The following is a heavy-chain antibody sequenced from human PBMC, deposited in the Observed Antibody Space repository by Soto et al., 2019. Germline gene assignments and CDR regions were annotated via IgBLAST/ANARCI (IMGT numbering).Heavy chain of an antibody. CDR2: ITSDGTIK. D-gene: IGHD2-21*01. J-gene: IGHJ2*01. V-gene: IGHV3-48*02. CDR1: GFTFSSYA. CDR3: VRVCVVTSVTGYFDL. Sequence: EVQLVESGGGLVQPGGSLRLSCAASGFTFSSYAMNWVRQAPGKGLEWISYITSDGTIKYYADSVKGRFTISRDTGKNALYLQMNSLRDADTAVYYCVRVCVVTSVTGYFDLWGRGTLVTASS.